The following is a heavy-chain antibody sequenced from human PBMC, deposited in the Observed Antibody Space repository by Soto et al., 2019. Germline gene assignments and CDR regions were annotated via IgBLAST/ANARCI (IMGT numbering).Heavy chain of an antibody. Sequence: EVQLLESGGGLVQPGGSLRLSCAASGFTFSSYPMNWVRQAPGKGLEWVAAISASGGTSYYADSVEGRFTLSRDNSKNTLFLQMSSLRDDDTAVYYFAKVRARGSGLYYFDHWGQGTLVTVSS. V-gene: IGHV3-23*01. CDR2: ISASGGTS. D-gene: IGHD3-22*01. CDR3: AKVRARGSGLYYFDH. CDR1: GFTFSSYP. J-gene: IGHJ4*02.